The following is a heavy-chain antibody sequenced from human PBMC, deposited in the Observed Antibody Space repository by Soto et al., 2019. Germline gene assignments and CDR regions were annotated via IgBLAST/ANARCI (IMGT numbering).Heavy chain of an antibody. CDR2: IKSDGSGT. J-gene: IGHJ4*02. D-gene: IGHD3-22*01. V-gene: IGHV3-74*01. CDR1: GFTFSSYW. CDR3: ARGDGDLYDGNGYPGRH. Sequence: EVQLVESGGGLVQPGESLTLSCAASGFTFSSYWMHWVRQAPGKGLVWVSRIKSDGSGTYYADSVKGRLTISRDNAKNTLYLQMNSLRVEDTAVYFGARGDGDLYDGNGYPGRHWGQGTLVTVSS.